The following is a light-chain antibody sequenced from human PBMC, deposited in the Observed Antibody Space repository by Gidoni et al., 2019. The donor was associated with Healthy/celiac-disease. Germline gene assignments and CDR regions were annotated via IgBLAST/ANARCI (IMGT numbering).Light chain of an antibody. CDR1: QSVSSSY. CDR3: QQYGSSPPIT. CDR2: GAS. V-gene: IGKV3-20*01. J-gene: IGKJ5*01. Sequence: ETGWTQSPGTLSLSPGEGATLSCRASQSVSSSYLAWYQQKPGQAHRLLIYGASSRATGIPDRFSGSGSGTDFTFPISRLEPEDFAVYYCQQYGSSPPITFGQGTRLEIK.